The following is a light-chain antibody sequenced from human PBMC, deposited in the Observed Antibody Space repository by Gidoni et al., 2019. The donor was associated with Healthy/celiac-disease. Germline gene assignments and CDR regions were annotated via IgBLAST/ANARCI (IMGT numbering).Light chain of an antibody. CDR3: QQLNSYPWT. Sequence: IQLTQSPSFLSASVGDRVTITCRASQGISSYLAWYQQKPGKAPKLLIYAASTLQSGVPSRFSGSGSGTEVTLTISSLQPEDFATYYCQQLNSYPWTFGQGTKVEIK. CDR1: QGISSY. V-gene: IGKV1-9*01. J-gene: IGKJ1*01. CDR2: AAS.